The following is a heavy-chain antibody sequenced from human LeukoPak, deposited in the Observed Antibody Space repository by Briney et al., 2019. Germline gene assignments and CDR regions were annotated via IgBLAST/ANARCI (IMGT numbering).Heavy chain of an antibody. V-gene: IGHV3-30*02. CDR3: AKEPPNTMIVGHRLDY. J-gene: IGHJ4*02. Sequence: GGSLRLSCAASGFTFSSYGMHWVRQAPGKGLEWVAFIRYDGSNKYYTESVEGRFTISRDNSKNTLYLQMNSLRAEDTAVYYCAKEPPNTMIVGHRLDYWGQGTLVTVSS. D-gene: IGHD3-22*01. CDR1: GFTFSSYG. CDR2: IRYDGSNK.